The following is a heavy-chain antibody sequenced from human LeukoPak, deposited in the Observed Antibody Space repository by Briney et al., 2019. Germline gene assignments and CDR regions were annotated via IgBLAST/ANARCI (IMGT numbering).Heavy chain of an antibody. D-gene: IGHD4-17*01. CDR3: AKSGIGGLRGGYFDY. CDR1: GFTFSSYA. Sequence: GGSLRLSCAASGFTFSSYAMNWVRQAPGKGLEWVSGISGRGGNTYYADSVKGQFTIPRDNSKNTLYLQMNSLRAEDTAVYYCAKSGIGGLRGGYFDYWGQGTLVTVSS. V-gene: IGHV3-23*01. J-gene: IGHJ4*02. CDR2: ISGRGGNT.